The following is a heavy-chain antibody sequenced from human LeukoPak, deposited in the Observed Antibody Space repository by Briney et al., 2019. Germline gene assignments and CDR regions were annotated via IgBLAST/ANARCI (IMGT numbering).Heavy chain of an antibody. CDR3: ARLPSIAAHYYYYYYYMDV. Sequence: SETLSLTCTVSGGSISSYYWSWIRQPPGKGLEWIGYIYYSGSTNYNPSLKSRVTISVDTSKNQFFLKLSSVTAADTAVYYCARLPSIAAHYYYYYYYMDVWGKGTTVTVSS. D-gene: IGHD6-6*01. V-gene: IGHV4-59*01. CDR2: IYYSGST. CDR1: GGSISSYY. J-gene: IGHJ6*03.